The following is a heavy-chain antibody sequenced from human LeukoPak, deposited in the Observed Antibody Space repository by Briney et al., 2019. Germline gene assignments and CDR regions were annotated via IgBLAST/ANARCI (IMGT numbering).Heavy chain of an antibody. CDR1: GVSISSYY. Sequence: SETLSLTSTVSGVSISSYYWSWIPQPPGNGLEWIGYIYYSGSTYYHPSLKSRITISVESSKNEFSLMLSSRTAADTAVYYCARGLYYYDSSGYVYWGQGTLVTVSS. V-gene: IGHV4-59*01. D-gene: IGHD3-22*01. J-gene: IGHJ4*02. CDR3: ARGLYYYDSSGYVY. CDR2: IYYSGST.